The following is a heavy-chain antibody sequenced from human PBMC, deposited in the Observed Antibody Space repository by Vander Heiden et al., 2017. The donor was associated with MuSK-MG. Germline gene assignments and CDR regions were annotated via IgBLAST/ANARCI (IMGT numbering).Heavy chain of an antibody. J-gene: IGHJ4*02. CDR2: LSASRRYI. D-gene: IGHD3-3*01. Sequence: VQLVQSEGRLVKPGESLRLSCVGSGFTFSSFSMNWVRRTPGGGLEWVSSLSASRRYIYYADSLQGRFTISRDDAKNSLFLDINSLRGDDTAVYFCARGGGDYEYWSSYFTGGYFDLWGQGTLVTVSS. CDR3: ARGGGDYEYWSSYFTGGYFDL. V-gene: IGHV3-21*02. CDR1: GFTFSSFS.